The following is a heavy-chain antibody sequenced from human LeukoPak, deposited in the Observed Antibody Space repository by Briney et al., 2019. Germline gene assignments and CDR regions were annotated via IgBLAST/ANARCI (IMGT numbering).Heavy chain of an antibody. D-gene: IGHD2-2*01. J-gene: IGHJ3*01. CDR2: KYCRGSS. CDR3: APPYCSSISCLDVFNV. Sequence: SETLSLTRNLSGVSVSDLRYYSTSTRQHPRRCLELIVYKYCRGSSEHNPPPKSRLTISIDTSKNQVSLQLSSVTGADTATYYSAPPYCSSISCLDVFNVWGQGTRVTVSS. V-gene: IGHV4-31*03. CDR1: GVSVSDLRYY.